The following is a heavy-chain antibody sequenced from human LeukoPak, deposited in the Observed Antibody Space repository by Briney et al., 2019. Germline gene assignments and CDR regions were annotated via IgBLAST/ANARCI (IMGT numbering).Heavy chain of an antibody. CDR2: ISSSSSYI. CDR1: GFTFSSYS. Sequence: GGSLRLSCAASGFTFSSYSMNWVRQAPGKGLEWASSISSSSSYIYYADSVKGRFTISRDNAKNSLYLQMNSLRAEDTAVYYCARELIAAAGRYYYYGMDVWGQGTTVTVSS. V-gene: IGHV3-21*01. D-gene: IGHD6-13*01. J-gene: IGHJ6*02. CDR3: ARELIAAAGRYYYYGMDV.